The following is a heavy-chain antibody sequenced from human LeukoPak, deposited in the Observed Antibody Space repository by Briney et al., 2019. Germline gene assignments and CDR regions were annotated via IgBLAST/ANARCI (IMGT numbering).Heavy chain of an antibody. Sequence: SETLSLTCSVSGGSISSYYWSWIRQPAGKGREWIGRIYTTGNTDYNPSLKSRVTMSVDTSKNQFSLNLSSVTAADTAVYYCARDARGWSSFDYWGQGTLVTVSS. CDR2: IYTTGNT. CDR1: GGSISSYY. CDR3: ARDARGWSSFDY. J-gene: IGHJ4*02. V-gene: IGHV4-4*07. D-gene: IGHD2-8*02.